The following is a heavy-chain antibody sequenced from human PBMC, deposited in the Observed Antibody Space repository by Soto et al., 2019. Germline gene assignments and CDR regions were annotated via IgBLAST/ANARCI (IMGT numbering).Heavy chain of an antibody. CDR2: INPSGGST. CDR1: GYTFTSYY. J-gene: IGHJ6*02. CDR3: ARGGPHYDIWTGLRDYYYGMDV. V-gene: IGHV1-46*01. Sequence: VASVKVSCKASGYTFTSYYMHWVRQAPGQGLEWMGIINPSGGSTSYAQKFQGRVTMTRDTSTSTVYMELSSLRSEDTAVYYCARGGPHYDIWTGLRDYYYGMDVWGQGTTVTVSS. D-gene: IGHD3-9*01.